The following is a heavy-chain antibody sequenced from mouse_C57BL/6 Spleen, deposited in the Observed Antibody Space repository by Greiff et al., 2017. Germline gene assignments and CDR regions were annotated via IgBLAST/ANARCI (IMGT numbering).Heavy chain of an antibody. D-gene: IGHD1-1*01. J-gene: IGHJ4*01. CDR1: GYAFTNYL. V-gene: IGHV1-54*01. Sequence: QVQLQQSGAELVRPGTSVKVSCKASGYAFTNYLLEWVKQRPGQGLEWIGVINPGSGGTNYNEKFKGKATLTADKSSSTAYMQLSSLTSEDSAVYICARSHYYGSRGAMDYWGQGTSVTVSS. CDR3: ARSHYYGSRGAMDY. CDR2: INPGSGGT.